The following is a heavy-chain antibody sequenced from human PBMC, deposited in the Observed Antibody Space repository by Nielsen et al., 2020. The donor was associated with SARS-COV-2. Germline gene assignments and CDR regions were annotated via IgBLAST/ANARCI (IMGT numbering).Heavy chain of an antibody. CDR2: INTNTGNP. CDR3: ARGRANSSGWYTLLTFDY. J-gene: IGHJ4*02. CDR1: GYTFTSYA. D-gene: IGHD6-19*01. V-gene: IGHV7-4-1*02. Sequence: ASVKVSCQASGYTFTSYAINWVRQPPGQGLEWTGWINTNTGNPTYAQGFTGRFVFSLDTSVSTAYLQISSLKAEDTAVYYCARGRANSSGWYTLLTFDYWGQGTLVTVSS.